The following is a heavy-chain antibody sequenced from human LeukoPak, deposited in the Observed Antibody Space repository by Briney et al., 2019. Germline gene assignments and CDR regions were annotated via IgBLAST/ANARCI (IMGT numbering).Heavy chain of an antibody. V-gene: IGHV3-43*02. J-gene: IGHJ4*02. CDR1: GFTFDDYA. D-gene: IGHD3-22*01. CDR3: AKDFLFTYYYDSSGYFDY. CDR2: ISGDGGST. Sequence: GGSLRLPCAAFGFTFDDYAMHWVRHAPGKGLEWVSLISGDGGSTYYADSVKGRFTISRDNSKNSLYLQMNSLRTEDTALYYCAKDFLFTYYYDSSGYFDYWGQGTLVTVSS.